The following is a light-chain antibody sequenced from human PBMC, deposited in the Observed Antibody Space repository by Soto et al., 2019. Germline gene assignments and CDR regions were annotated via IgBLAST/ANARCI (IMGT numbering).Light chain of an antibody. Sequence: EIVMTQSPATLSVSPGERATLSCRASQSVGANLAWYQQKPGQAPRLLIYGASTRAAGISPRFSGGGFGTEFTLTISSLQSEDFGVYYCQQYTYWPRTFGQGTKVGIK. CDR3: QQYTYWPRT. CDR1: QSVGAN. V-gene: IGKV3-15*01. CDR2: GAS. J-gene: IGKJ1*01.